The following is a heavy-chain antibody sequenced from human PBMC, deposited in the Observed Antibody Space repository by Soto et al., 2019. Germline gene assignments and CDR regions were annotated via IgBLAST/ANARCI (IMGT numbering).Heavy chain of an antibody. D-gene: IGHD5-12*01. CDR3: AHVYGGYDNFDY. J-gene: IGHJ4*02. CDR1: GFSLSTSGVG. CDR2: IYWDDDK. V-gene: IGHV2-5*02. Sequence: QITLKESGPTLVKPTQTLTLTCTFSGFSLSTSGVGVGWIRQPPGKALEWLALIYWDDDKRYSPSLKSRLTITKDTSKNQVVLTMTNMDPVDTATYYCAHVYGGYDNFDYWGQGTLVTVAA.